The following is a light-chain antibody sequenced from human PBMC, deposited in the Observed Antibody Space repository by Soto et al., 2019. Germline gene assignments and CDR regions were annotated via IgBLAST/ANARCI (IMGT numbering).Light chain of an antibody. CDR2: SNN. V-gene: IGLV1-44*01. J-gene: IGLJ2*01. CDR1: SSNIGSNT. CDR3: AAWDDSLNGLL. Sequence: QSVLNQPPSASGTPGQRDNISCSGSSSNIGSNTVNWYQQLPGTAPKLLIYSNNQRPSGVPDRFSGSKSGTSASLPISGLQSEDEADYYCAAWDDSLNGLLFGGGTKVTVL.